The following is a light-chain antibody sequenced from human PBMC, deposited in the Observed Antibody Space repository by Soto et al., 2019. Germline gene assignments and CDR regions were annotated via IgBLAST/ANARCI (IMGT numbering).Light chain of an antibody. J-gene: IGKJ1*01. V-gene: IGKV1-5*01. CDR3: QQYNSFPGT. Sequence: DIQMTQSPSTLSASVGDRVTVTCRASQSISTWLAWYQQKPGKAPKLLIFDASNLQGGVPSSFSGSGSGTEFTLTISSLQPDDFATYYCQQYNSFPGTFGQGTKVDIK. CDR2: DAS. CDR1: QSISTW.